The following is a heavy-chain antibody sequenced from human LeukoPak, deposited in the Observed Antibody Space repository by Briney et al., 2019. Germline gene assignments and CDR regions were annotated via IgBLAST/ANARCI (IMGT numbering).Heavy chain of an antibody. CDR1: GFTFSNAW. J-gene: IGHJ4*02. D-gene: IGHD3-22*01. CDR2: IKSKTDGGTT. Sequence: GGPLRLSCEASGFTFSNAWMSWVRQAPGKGLEWVGRIKSKTDGGTTDYAAPVKGRFTISRDDSKNTLYLQMNSLKTEDTAMYYCTTDRYYYDSSGFWYWGQGTLVTASS. V-gene: IGHV3-15*01. CDR3: TTDRYYYDSSGFWY.